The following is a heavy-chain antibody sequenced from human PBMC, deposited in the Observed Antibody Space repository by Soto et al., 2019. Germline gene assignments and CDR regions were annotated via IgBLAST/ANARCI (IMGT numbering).Heavy chain of an antibody. Sequence: ASLKVSCKASGYTFTSYGISWVLQAPGQGLEWMGWSSAYNGNTNYAQKLQGRVTMTTDTSTSTGYMELRSLRSDDTAVYYCARDYRQWLVRYYYYGMDVWGQGTTVTVSS. J-gene: IGHJ6*02. D-gene: IGHD6-19*01. CDR2: SSAYNGNT. V-gene: IGHV1-18*04. CDR3: ARDYRQWLVRYYYYGMDV. CDR1: GYTFTSYG.